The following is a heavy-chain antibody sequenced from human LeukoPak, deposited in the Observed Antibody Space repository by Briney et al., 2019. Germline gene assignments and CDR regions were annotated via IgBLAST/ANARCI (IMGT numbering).Heavy chain of an antibody. Sequence: ASVKVSCKVSGYTLTELSMHWVRQAPGKGLEWMGGFDPEDGETIYAQKFRGRVTMTEDTSTDTAYMELSSLRSEDTAVYYCATVPVAGENQDYWGQGTLVTVSS. CDR2: FDPEDGET. V-gene: IGHV1-24*01. J-gene: IGHJ4*02. CDR1: GYTLTELS. D-gene: IGHD6-19*01. CDR3: ATVPVAGENQDY.